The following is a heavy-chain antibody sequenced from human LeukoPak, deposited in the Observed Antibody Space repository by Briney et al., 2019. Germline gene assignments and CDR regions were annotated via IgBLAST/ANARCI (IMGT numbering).Heavy chain of an antibody. V-gene: IGHV3-23*01. CDR3: AKALLAALTIRPNY. D-gene: IGHD2-21*01. CDR2: ISGSGGYT. Sequence: GGSLRLSCAASGFTFSSYAMSWVRQAPGKGLEWVSVISGSGGYTYYADSVKGRFTISRDNSKNTLYLQMNSLRAEDTAVYYCAKALLAALTIRPNYWGQGTLVTVSS. J-gene: IGHJ4*02. CDR1: GFTFSSYA.